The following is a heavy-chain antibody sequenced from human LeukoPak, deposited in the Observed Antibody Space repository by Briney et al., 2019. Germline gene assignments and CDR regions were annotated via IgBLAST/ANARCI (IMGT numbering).Heavy chain of an antibody. D-gene: IGHD6-13*01. CDR1: GYTFTSYY. CDR2: INPSGGST. Sequence: ASVKVSCKASGYTFTSYYMHWVRQAPGQGLEWMGIINPSGGSTSYAQKFQGRVTMTRDMSTSTVYMELSSLRSEDTAVYYCAREAAAGPWDYWGQGTLVTVSS. V-gene: IGHV1-46*01. CDR3: AREAAAGPWDY. J-gene: IGHJ4*02.